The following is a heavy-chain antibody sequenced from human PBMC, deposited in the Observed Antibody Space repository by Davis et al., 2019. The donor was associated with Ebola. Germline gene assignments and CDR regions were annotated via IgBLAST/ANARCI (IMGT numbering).Heavy chain of an antibody. J-gene: IGHJ5*02. CDR1: GYTFTSYG. CDR3: ARAQFPTTSDP. Sequence: ASVKVSCKASGYTFTSYGITWVRQAPGQGLEWMGWINPHNGNTNYAQNVQGRVTMTTDTSTSTAYMEVGILRSDDTAVYYCARAQFPTTSDPWGQGTLVSVTS. V-gene: IGHV1-18*04. CDR2: INPHNGNT. D-gene: IGHD1-1*01.